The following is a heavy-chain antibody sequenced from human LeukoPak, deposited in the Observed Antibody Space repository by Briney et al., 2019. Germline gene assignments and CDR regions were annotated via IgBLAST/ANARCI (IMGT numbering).Heavy chain of an antibody. Sequence: ASVKVSCKASGYTFTSYGISWVRQAPGQGLEWMGWISGYNGNTNLAQKLQGRVTVTTEKSASTAYMELRSLRSDDTAVYYCARDLSNGWYYFDYWGQGTLVTVSS. V-gene: IGHV1-18*01. CDR1: GYTFTSYG. CDR2: ISGYNGNT. J-gene: IGHJ4*02. CDR3: ARDLSNGWYYFDY. D-gene: IGHD6-19*01.